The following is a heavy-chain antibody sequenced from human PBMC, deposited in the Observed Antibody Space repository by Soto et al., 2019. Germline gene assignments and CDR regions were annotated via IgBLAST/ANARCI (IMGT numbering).Heavy chain of an antibody. Sequence: QVPLVQSGAEVKKPGSSVKVSCEASGGTSTIYTITWVRQAPGQGLAWMGRIVPMLGSTNYARNFQVRVTFTADTSTGTAYMELSSLRFEDTAMYYCATEKYGAGRVGVFYWGQGTQVTVSS. V-gene: IGHV1-69*08. CDR1: GGTSTIYT. CDR2: IVPMLGST. D-gene: IGHD1-26*01. CDR3: ATEKYGAGRVGVFY. J-gene: IGHJ4*02.